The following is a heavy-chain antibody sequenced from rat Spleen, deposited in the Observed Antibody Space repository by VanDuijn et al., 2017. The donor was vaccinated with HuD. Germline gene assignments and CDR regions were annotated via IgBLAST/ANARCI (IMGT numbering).Heavy chain of an antibody. Sequence: EVKLVESGGGLVQPGRSLKLSCAASGFIFDDYGMAWVRQAPKKGLEWVATIIYDDRSTNYRDSVKGRFTISRDNAKSTLYLQMNSLRSEDTATYYCTREGNSGYDYWGQGVMVTVSS. CDR3: TREGNSGYDY. CDR2: IIYDDRST. V-gene: IGHV5-7*01. CDR1: GFIFDDYG. D-gene: IGHD4-3*01. J-gene: IGHJ2*01.